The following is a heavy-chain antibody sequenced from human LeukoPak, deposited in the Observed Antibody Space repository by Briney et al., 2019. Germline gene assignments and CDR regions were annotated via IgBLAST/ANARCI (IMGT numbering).Heavy chain of an antibody. D-gene: IGHD6-6*01. V-gene: IGHV4-34*01. J-gene: IGHJ6*03. CDR3: ARGSSSSSRPYYYYCYMDV. CDR1: GGSFSGYY. Sequence: PSETLSLTCAVYGGSFSGYYWSWIRQPPGKGLEWIGEINHSGSTNYNPSLKSRVTISVDTSKNQFSLKLSSVTAADTAVYYCARGSSSSSRPYYYYCYMDVWGKGTTVTVSS. CDR2: INHSGST.